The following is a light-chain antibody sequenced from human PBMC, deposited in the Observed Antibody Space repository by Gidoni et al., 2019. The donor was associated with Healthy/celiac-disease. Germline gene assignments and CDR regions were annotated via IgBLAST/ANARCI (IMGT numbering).Light chain of an antibody. CDR2: LGS. J-gene: IGKJ2*01. Sequence: DIVMTQSPLSLPVTPGEPASISCRSSQSLLHSNGYNCLDWYLQKPGQSPQLLIYLGSNRASGVPDRLSGSGSGTDFTLKISRVEAEDVGVYYCMQALQTLFXXXTKLEIK. CDR3: MQALQTL. CDR1: QSLLHSNGYNC. V-gene: IGKV2-28*01.